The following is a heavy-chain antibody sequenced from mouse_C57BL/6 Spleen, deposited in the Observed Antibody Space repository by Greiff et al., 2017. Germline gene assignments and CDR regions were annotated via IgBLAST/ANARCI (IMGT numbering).Heavy chain of an antibody. V-gene: IGHV1-64*01. CDR3: ARGDRGSDEAWFDY. Sequence: QVQLQQPGAELVKPGASVKLSCKASGYTFTSYWMHWVQQRPGQGLEWIGMIHPISGSTNYTEKFKSQATLTVDKSSSTAYMQLSSLTSEDSAVDYCARGDRGSDEAWFDYWGQGTLVTVSA. D-gene: IGHD1-1*02. J-gene: IGHJ3*01. CDR1: GYTFTSYW. CDR2: IHPISGST.